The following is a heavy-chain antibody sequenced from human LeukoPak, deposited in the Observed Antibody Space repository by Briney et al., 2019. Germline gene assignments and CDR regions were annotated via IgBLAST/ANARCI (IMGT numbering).Heavy chain of an antibody. Sequence: PSETLSLTCTVSGGSISSGDYYWSWIRQPPGKGLEWIGYIYYSGSTYYNPSLKSRVTISVDTSKNQFSLKLSSVTAADTAVYYCARPLGYCSSTSCYSWFDPWGQGTLVTVSS. CDR1: GGSISSGDYY. D-gene: IGHD2-2*02. J-gene: IGHJ5*02. V-gene: IGHV4-30-4*01. CDR2: IYYSGST. CDR3: ARPLGYCSSTSCYSWFDP.